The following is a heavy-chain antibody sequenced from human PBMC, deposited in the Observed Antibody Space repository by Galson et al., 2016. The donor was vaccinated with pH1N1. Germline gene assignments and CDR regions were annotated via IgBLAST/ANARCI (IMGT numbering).Heavy chain of an antibody. CDR1: GFTFRSYA. CDR3: AKGGSSSWYVYHYYMDV. J-gene: IGHJ6*03. CDR2: IYSGGSST. V-gene: IGHV3-23*03. D-gene: IGHD6-13*01. Sequence: SLRLSCAASGFTFRSYAMSWVRQAPGKGLEWVSVIYSGGSSTYYADSVKGRFTMSRDNSKNTLYLQMNSLRAEETAVYYCAKGGSSSWYVYHYYMDVLGKGTTVTVSS.